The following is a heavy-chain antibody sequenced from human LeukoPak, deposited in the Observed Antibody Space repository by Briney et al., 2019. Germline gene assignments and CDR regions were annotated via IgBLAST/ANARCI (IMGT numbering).Heavy chain of an antibody. D-gene: IGHD6-13*01. V-gene: IGHV1-69*05. CDR2: IIPIFGTA. CDR3: ATHKSSSWRNNWFDP. J-gene: IGHJ5*02. CDR1: GGTFSSYA. Sequence: SVKVSCKASGGTFSSYAISWVRQAPGQGLEWMGRIIPIFGTANYAQKFQGRVTITTDESTSKAYMELSSLRSEDTAVYYCATHKSSSWRNNWFDPWGQGTLVTVSS.